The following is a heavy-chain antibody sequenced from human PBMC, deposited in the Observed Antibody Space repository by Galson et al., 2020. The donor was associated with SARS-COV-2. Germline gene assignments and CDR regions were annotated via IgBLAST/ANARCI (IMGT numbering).Heavy chain of an antibody. Sequence: SQTLSLTCTVSGGSITNSAYYWAWIRQPPGKGLEWIASIYYSGSASYSPSLKSRVTISVDMSKNRFSLELTSMTAADTAVYFCARLSYDSTAPYFAVDLWVLGTLVTVSS. V-gene: IGHV4-39*01. J-gene: IGHJ5*02. CDR3: ARLSYDSTAPYFAVDL. D-gene: IGHD3-22*01. CDR2: IYYSGSA. CDR1: GGSITNSAYY.